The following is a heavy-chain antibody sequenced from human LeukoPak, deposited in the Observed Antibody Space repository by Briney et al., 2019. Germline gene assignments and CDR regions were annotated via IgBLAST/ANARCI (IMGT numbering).Heavy chain of an antibody. V-gene: IGHV3-23*01. CDR1: GFSFSSSW. CDR2: ISGGSDST. J-gene: IGHJ4*02. CDR3: AKDLSGNYPYYFDH. D-gene: IGHD1-26*01. Sequence: GGSLRLSCAASGFSFSSSWMSWVRQAPGKGLEWVSAISGGSDSTYYADSVRGRFTISRDNSKNTLFLQMNSLRAEDTAVYYCAKDLSGNYPYYFDHWGQGTLVTVSS.